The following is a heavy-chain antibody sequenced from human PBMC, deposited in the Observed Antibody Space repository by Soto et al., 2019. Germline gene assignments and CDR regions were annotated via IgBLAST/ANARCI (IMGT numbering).Heavy chain of an antibody. V-gene: IGHV1-18*04. J-gene: IGHJ3*01. D-gene: IGHD3-16*01. CDR1: GYTFTNYG. Sequence: QGHMVQSGGEVKKPGASVKVSCKASGYTFTNYGISWVRQAPGQGLEWVGWISPYSGHTNYARRLKGRVLMTMDTSATTVYMELRSLRSDDTAVYYCARDWGGRIKALDFWGQGTMVTVSS. CDR2: ISPYSGHT. CDR3: ARDWGGRIKALDF.